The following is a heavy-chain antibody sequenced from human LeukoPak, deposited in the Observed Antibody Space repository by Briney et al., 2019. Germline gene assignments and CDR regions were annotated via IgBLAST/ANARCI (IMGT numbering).Heavy chain of an antibody. J-gene: IGHJ4*02. CDR1: GYSISRGYY. CDR3: ARQTGLVGATIIDY. V-gene: IGHV4-38-2*01. D-gene: IGHD1-26*01. CDR2: IYHSGST. Sequence: NPSETLSLTCAVSGYSISRGYYWGWIRQPPGKGLEWIGSIYHSGSTYYNPSLKSRVTISVDTSKNQFSLKLSSVTAADTAVYYCARQTGLVGATIIDYWGQGTLVTVSS.